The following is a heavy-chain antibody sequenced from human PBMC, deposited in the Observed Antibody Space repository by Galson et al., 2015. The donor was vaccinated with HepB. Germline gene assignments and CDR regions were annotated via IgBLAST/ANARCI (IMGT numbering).Heavy chain of an antibody. CDR1: GYTFSNYG. J-gene: IGHJ2*01. CDR3: ARGAGRYYWSFDL. D-gene: IGHD1-14*01. CDR2: FDARSQTT. Sequence: SVKVSCKASGYTFSNYGINWLRQAPGQGLEWMGWFDARSQTTNYAQKFQGRVTMTTDTSTSTGYMELRSLTSDDTALYYCARGAGRYYWSFDLWGRGTLVTVSS. V-gene: IGHV1-18*04.